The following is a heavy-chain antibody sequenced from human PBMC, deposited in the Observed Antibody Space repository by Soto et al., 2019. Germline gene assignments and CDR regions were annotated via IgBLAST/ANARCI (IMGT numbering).Heavy chain of an antibody. CDR3: ARGGGYSGYDSDPPIIYYYYYMDV. Sequence: EVQLVESGGGLVQPGGSLRLSCAASGFTVSNNYMTWVRQAPGKGLEWVSVIYSGGSTYYADSVKGRFTISRHNSKNTLYLQMNSLRPEDTAVYYCARGGGYSGYDSDPPIIYYYYYMDVWGKGTTVTVSS. J-gene: IGHJ6*03. D-gene: IGHD5-12*01. CDR1: GFTVSNNY. CDR2: IYSGGST. V-gene: IGHV3-53*04.